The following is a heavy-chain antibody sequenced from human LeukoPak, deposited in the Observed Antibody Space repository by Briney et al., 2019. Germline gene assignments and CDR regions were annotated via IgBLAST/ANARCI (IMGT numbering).Heavy chain of an antibody. Sequence: PSETLSLTCTVSGGSISSRTYYWGWIRQPTGKGLEWIGSIYYSGNTYYNPSLKSRVIISVDTSKNQFSLKLSSVTAADTAVYYCASYISTTSRRNLDCWGQGTLVTVSS. CDR3: ASYISTTSRRNLDC. CDR1: GGSISSRTYY. D-gene: IGHD1-1*01. CDR2: IYYSGNT. J-gene: IGHJ4*02. V-gene: IGHV4-39*01.